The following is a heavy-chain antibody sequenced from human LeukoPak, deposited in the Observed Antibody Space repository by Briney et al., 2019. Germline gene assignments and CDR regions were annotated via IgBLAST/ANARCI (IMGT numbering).Heavy chain of an antibody. V-gene: IGHV4-34*01. J-gene: IGHJ6*02. D-gene: IGHD2-2*01. CDR3: ARGRRRGCSSTSCPAVGMDV. CDR1: GGSFSGYY. Sequence: SETLSLTCAVYGGSFSGYYWSWIRQPPGTGREWIGEINHSGSTNYNPSLKSRVTISVDTSKNQFSLKLSSVTAADTAVYYCARGRRRGCSSTSCPAVGMDVWGQGTTVTVSS. CDR2: INHSGST.